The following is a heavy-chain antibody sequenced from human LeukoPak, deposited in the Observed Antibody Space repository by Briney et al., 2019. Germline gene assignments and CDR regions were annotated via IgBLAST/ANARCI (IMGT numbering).Heavy chain of an antibody. CDR1: GGSFSGYY. CDR3: ARGYGVLGSMDF. Sequence: SETLSLTCAVYGGSFSGYYWSWIRQPPGKGLEWIGEINHSGSTNYNPSLKSRVTISVDTSKNQFSLKLSSVTAADTAVYYCARGYGVLGSMDFWGQGTTVTVSS. V-gene: IGHV4-34*01. J-gene: IGHJ6*02. CDR2: INHSGST. D-gene: IGHD2-8*02.